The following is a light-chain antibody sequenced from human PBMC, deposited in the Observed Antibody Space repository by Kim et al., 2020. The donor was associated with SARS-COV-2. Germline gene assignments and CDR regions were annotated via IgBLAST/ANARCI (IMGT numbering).Light chain of an antibody. CDR2: VNSDGSN. J-gene: IGLJ3*02. V-gene: IGLV4-69*01. CDR1: NGHSSYT. Sequence: ASVKLTCAVSNGHSSYTIAWHQQEPEKGARYLMKVNSDGSNSKGDGIPDRFGGSSSGAERYLTISSLQSDDEADYYCQTWGTGFRMFGGGTQLTVL. CDR3: QTWGTGFRM.